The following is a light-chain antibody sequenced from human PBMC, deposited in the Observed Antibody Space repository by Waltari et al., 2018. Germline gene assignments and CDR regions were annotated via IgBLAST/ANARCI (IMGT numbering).Light chain of an antibody. V-gene: IGLV2-23*02. CDR3: CAYEGSDSWV. Sequence: QSALTQPASVSGSPGQSITISCTGSSSDVGRYNLVSWYQQHPGKAPKLMIYEVTKRPLAVSDRFSGSKSGNTASLTISGLQAEDEADYYCCAYEGSDSWVFGGGTKLTVL. CDR2: EVT. J-gene: IGLJ3*02. CDR1: SSDVGRYNL.